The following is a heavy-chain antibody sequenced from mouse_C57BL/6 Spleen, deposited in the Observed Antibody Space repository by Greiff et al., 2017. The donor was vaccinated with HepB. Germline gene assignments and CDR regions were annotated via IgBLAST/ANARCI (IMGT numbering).Heavy chain of an antibody. Sequence: VQLQQSGPELVKPGASVKISCKASGYSFTSYYIHWVKQRPGQGLEWIGWIYPGSGNTKYNEKFKGKATLTADTSSSTAYMQLSSLTSEDSAVYYCARGFYPSIYFDYWGQGTTLTVSS. V-gene: IGHV1-66*01. CDR1: GYSFTSYY. J-gene: IGHJ2*01. CDR3: ARGFYPSIYFDY. CDR2: IYPGSGNT.